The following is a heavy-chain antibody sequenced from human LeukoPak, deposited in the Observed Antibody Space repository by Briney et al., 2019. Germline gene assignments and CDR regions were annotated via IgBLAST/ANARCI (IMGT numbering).Heavy chain of an antibody. V-gene: IGHV3-23*01. D-gene: IGHD2-8*01. Sequence: GGSLRLSCAASGFTFNIYAMSWVRHAPGKGLEWLSGLSAGGDSTYFAASVKGRFTISRDNSKSTLYLQMNSLRAEDTALYYCAKSHTNTRSLTDYWGQGTLVTVSS. CDR2: LSAGGDST. J-gene: IGHJ4*02. CDR1: GFTFNIYA. CDR3: AKSHTNTRSLTDY.